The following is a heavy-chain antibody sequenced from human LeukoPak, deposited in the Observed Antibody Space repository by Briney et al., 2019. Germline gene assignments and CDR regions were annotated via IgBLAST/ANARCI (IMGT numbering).Heavy chain of an antibody. CDR1: GGSISSGDYY. J-gene: IGHJ6*02. Sequence: PSETLSLTCTVSGGSISSGDYYWSWIRQPPGKGLEWIGYIYYGGSTYYNPSPKSRVTISVDTSKNQFSLKLSSVTAADTAVYYCARDRIYCSGGSCPPFYYYYGMDVWGQGTTVTVSS. CDR3: ARDRIYCSGGSCPPFYYYYGMDV. D-gene: IGHD2-15*01. CDR2: IYYGGST. V-gene: IGHV4-30-4*01.